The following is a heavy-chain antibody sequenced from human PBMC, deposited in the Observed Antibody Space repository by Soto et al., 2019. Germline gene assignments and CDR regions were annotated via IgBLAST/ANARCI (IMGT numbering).Heavy chain of an antibody. J-gene: IGHJ3*01. CDR2: IWYDGTYK. Sequence: QVQLVESGGGVVQPGRSLRLSCAASAFSFSTYDMHWVRQAPGKGLEWVSAIWYDGTYKYYADSVKGRFTISRDISKNTLYLQMSSLRAEDLGVYYCARRADPRAFDLWGPGTMVTVSS. CDR1: AFSFSTYD. CDR3: ARRADPRAFDL. V-gene: IGHV3-33*01.